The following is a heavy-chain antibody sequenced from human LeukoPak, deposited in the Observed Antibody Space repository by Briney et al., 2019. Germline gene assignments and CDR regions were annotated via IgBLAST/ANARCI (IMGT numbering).Heavy chain of an antibody. CDR3: ARNDYGDYSPRGYYYYGMDV. J-gene: IGHJ6*02. CDR2: IYYSGST. CDR1: GGFISSYY. D-gene: IGHD4-17*01. V-gene: IGHV4-59*01. Sequence: TPSETLSLTCTVSGGFISSYYWSWIRQPPGKGLEWLGYIYYSGSTNYNPSLKSRVTISVDTSKNQFSLKLSSVTAADTAVYYCARNDYGDYSPRGYYYYGMDVWGQGTTVTVSS.